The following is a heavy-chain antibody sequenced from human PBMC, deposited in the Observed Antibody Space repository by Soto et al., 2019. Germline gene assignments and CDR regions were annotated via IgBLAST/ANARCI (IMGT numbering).Heavy chain of an antibody. V-gene: IGHV1-24*01. D-gene: IGHD3-22*01. J-gene: IGHJ3*02. CDR2: FDPEDGET. CDR1: GYTLTELS. CDR3: ATRTTYYYDSSGYYFPYAFDI. Sequence: ASVKVSCKVSGYTLTELSMHWVRQAPGKGLEWMGGFDPEDGETIYAQKFQGRVTMTEDTSTDTAYMELSSLRSEDTAVYYCATRTTYYYDSSGYYFPYAFDIWGQGTMVTV.